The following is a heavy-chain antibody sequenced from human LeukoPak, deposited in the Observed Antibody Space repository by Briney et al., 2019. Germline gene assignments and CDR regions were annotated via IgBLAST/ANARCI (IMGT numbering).Heavy chain of an antibody. D-gene: IGHD6-13*01. J-gene: IGHJ6*03. V-gene: IGHV1-18*01. CDR3: ARDSYSSSWYESYYYYMDV. CDR1: GYTFVSHG. CDR2: ISVYNGNP. Sequence: GASVKVSCKASGYTFVSHGISCVRQAPGQGLEWLGWISVYNGNPNYAQKLQGRVTMTTDTSTSTAYMELRSLRSDDTAVYYCARDSYSSSWYESYYYYMDVWGKGTTVTVSS.